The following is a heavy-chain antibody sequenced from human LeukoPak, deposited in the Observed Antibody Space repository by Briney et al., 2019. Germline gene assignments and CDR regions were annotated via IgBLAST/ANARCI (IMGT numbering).Heavy chain of an antibody. D-gene: IGHD3-16*01. CDR3: AVALGYYYGMDV. CDR2: IIPIFGTA. Sequence: EASVKVSCKAPGGTFSSYAISGVRQAPGQGLEWMGGIIPIFGTANYAQKFQGRVTITADESTSTAYMELSSLRSEDTAVYYCAVALGYYYGMDVWGKGTTVTVSS. V-gene: IGHV1-69*13. J-gene: IGHJ6*04. CDR1: GGTFSSYA.